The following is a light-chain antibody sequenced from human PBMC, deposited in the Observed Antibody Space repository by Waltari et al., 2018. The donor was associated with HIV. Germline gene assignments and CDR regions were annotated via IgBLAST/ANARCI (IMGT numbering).Light chain of an antibody. V-gene: IGLV6-57*03. J-gene: IGLJ3*02. Sequence: NFMLTQPHSVSGSPGTPIIISCTRSSGSIASNYVTWYQQRPGSAPTTVIYNDKDGPSGGPDRFSGSIDSSSNSASLTSSGLKTEDEADFYSQSDEDTNWVLGGGTRLTVL. CDR2: NDK. CDR1: SGSIASNY. CDR3: QSDEDTNWV.